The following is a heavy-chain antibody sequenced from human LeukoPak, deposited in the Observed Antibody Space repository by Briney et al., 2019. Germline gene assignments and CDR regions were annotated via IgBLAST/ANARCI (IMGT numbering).Heavy chain of an antibody. CDR1: GGSISTGDYY. Sequence: PSQTLSLTCTVSGGSISTGDYYWSWIRQPAGKGLEWIGRIYTSGSTDYNPSLKSRVTILVDTSKNQFSLKLSSVTAADTAVYYCARSWGEAVGATPYYYYMDVWGKGTTVTISS. J-gene: IGHJ6*03. CDR2: IYTSGST. D-gene: IGHD1-26*01. CDR3: ARSWGEAVGATPYYYYMDV. V-gene: IGHV4-61*02.